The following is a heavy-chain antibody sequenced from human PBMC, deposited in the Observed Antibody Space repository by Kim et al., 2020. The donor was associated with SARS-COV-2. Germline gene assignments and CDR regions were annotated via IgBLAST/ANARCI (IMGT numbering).Heavy chain of an antibody. V-gene: IGHV3-23*01. D-gene: IGHD2-2*01. Sequence: GGSLRLSCAASGFTFSSYAMSWVRQAPGKGLAWVSVVSGGGATYYADSVKGRFTISRDNSKNTLYLQMNSLRAEDTAVYYCAKGPAPDAMRPSFDYWGQGTLVTVSS. CDR2: VSGGGAT. CDR1: GFTFSSYA. J-gene: IGHJ4*02. CDR3: AKGPAPDAMRPSFDY.